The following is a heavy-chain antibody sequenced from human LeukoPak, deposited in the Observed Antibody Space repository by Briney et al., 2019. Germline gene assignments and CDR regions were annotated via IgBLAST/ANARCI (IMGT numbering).Heavy chain of an antibody. Sequence: PGGSLRLSCAASGFTFSSYWMHWVRQAPGKGLVWVSRINTDGSSTSYADSVKGRFTISRDNAKNTLYLQMNSLRAEDTAVYYCARAHGRLVGATREAFDIWGQGTMVTVSS. CDR1: GFTFSSYW. CDR2: INTDGSST. V-gene: IGHV3-74*01. D-gene: IGHD1-26*01. CDR3: ARAHGRLVGATREAFDI. J-gene: IGHJ3*02.